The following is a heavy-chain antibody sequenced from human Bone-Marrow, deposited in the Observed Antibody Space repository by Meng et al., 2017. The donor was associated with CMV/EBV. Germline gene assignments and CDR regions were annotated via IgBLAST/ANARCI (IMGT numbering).Heavy chain of an antibody. D-gene: IGHD6-6*01. CDR3: ARACRRGAARCGLDY. CDR2: IYPGDSDT. CDR1: GYSFTSYW. Sequence: GGSLRLSCKGSGYSFTSYWIGWVRQMPGKGLEWMGIIYPGDSDTRYSPSFQGQVTISADKSISTAYLQWSSLKASDTAVYYCARACRRGAARCGLDYWGQGTLVTVSS. J-gene: IGHJ4*02. V-gene: IGHV5-51*01.